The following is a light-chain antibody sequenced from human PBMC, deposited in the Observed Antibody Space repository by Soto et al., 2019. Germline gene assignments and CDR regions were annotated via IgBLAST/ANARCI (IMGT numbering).Light chain of an antibody. CDR3: MQALQTPYT. CDR2: LGS. J-gene: IGKJ2*01. V-gene: IGKV2-28*01. Sequence: DIVMTQSPLSLPVTPGEPASISCRSSQSLLHSNGYNYLDWYLQKPGQSPQLLIYLGSNRASGVPDRFSGSGSRTEFTLRISRVEAEDVGVYYCMQALQTPYTFGQGTKLEIK. CDR1: QSLLHSNGYNY.